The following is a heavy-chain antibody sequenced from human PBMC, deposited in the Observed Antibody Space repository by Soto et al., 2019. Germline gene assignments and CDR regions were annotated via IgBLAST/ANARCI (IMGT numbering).Heavy chain of an antibody. V-gene: IGHV3-21*01. D-gene: IGHD3-3*01. J-gene: IGHJ5*02. Sequence: PGGSLRLSCAASGFTFSSYSMNWVRQAPGKGLEWVSSISSSSSYIYYADSVKGRFTISRDNAKNSLYLQMNSLRAEDTAVYYCAIYDFWSGYAASSWGQGTLVTVSS. CDR1: GFTFSSYS. CDR3: AIYDFWSGYAASS. CDR2: ISSSSSYI.